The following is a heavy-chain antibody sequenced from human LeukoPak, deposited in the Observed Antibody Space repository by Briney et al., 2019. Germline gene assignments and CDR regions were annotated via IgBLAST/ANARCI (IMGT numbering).Heavy chain of an antibody. D-gene: IGHD1-26*01. J-gene: IGHJ4*02. CDR2: IIPILGIA. CDR1: GGTFSSYA. Sequence: ASAKVSCKASGGTFSSYAISWVRQAPGQGLEWMGRIIPILGIANYAQKFQGRVTITADKSTSTAYMELSSLRSEDTAVYYCARDSVVGATFDYWGQGTLVTVSS. V-gene: IGHV1-69*04. CDR3: ARDSVVGATFDY.